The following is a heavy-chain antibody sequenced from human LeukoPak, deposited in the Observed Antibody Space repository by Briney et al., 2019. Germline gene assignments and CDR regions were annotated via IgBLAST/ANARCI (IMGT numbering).Heavy chain of an antibody. CDR3: ARGRGRNPSGYYYYMDV. CDR1: GFTFSDYY. CDR2: VSISGENT. D-gene: IGHD2-15*01. Sequence: GGSLRLSCAASGFTFSDYYMSWIRQAPEKGLEWVSSVSISGENTYYADSVKGRFTISRDNSKDTLYLLMSSLRADDTAVYYCARGRGRNPSGYYYYMDVWGKGTTVTISS. J-gene: IGHJ6*03. V-gene: IGHV3-23*05.